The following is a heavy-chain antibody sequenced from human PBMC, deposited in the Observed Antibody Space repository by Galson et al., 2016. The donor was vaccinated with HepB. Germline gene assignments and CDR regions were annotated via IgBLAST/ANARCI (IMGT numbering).Heavy chain of an antibody. Sequence: SLRLSCAASGFTFSSYEMNWVRQAPGKGLEWVSYISNSGSTTYYADSVKGRFTISRDNAKKSLYLQMNSLRAKDTAVYYCARVWAVIAPFDYWGQGTLVTVSS. CDR2: ISNSGSTT. V-gene: IGHV3-48*03. J-gene: IGHJ4*02. CDR3: ARVWAVIAPFDY. CDR1: GFTFSSYE. D-gene: IGHD2-21*01.